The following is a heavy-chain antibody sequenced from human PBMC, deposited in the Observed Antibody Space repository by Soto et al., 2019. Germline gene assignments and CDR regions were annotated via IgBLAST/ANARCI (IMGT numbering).Heavy chain of an antibody. CDR3: AKDMGWSGYSSGYYYYYMDV. J-gene: IGHJ6*03. D-gene: IGHD3-3*01. CDR2: ISGSGGST. CDR1: GFTVSSNY. Sequence: GGSLRLSCAASGFTVSSNYMIWVRQAPGKGLEWVSAISGSGGSTYYADSVKGRFTISRDNSKNTLYLQMNSLRAEDTAVYYCAKDMGWSGYSSGYYYYYMDVWGKGTTVTVSS. V-gene: IGHV3-23*01.